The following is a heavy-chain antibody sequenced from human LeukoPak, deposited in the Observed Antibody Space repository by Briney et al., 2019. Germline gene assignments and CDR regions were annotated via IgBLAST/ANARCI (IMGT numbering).Heavy chain of an antibody. CDR2: IYYSGST. V-gene: IGHV4-59*01. J-gene: IGHJ4*02. CDR1: GGSISSYY. CDR3: ARDSGSGWSAFDY. D-gene: IGHD6-19*01. Sequence: SETLSLTCTVSGGSISSYYWSWIWQPPGKGLEWIGYIYYSGSTNYNPSLKSRVTISVDTSKNQFSLKLSSVTAADTAVYYCARDSGSGWSAFDYWGQGTLVTVSS.